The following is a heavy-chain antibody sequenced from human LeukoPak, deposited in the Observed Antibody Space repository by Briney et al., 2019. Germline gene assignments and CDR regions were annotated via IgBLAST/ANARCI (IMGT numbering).Heavy chain of an antibody. D-gene: IGHD3-16*02. V-gene: IGHV3-53*01. CDR2: LYSGADT. CDR1: GFSVGTKY. CDR3: ARVGDRYHWYFDL. Sequence: WGSPTLSCEASGFSVGTKYMNWVRQAPGKGLEWLSILYSGADTYYADSVKGRFTISRDSSKNTLFLHMNGLRTDDTAIYYCARVGDRYHWYFDLWGRRSRLSVSS. J-gene: IGHJ2*01.